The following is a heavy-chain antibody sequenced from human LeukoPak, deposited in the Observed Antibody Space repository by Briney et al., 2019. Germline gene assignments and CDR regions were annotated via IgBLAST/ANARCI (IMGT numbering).Heavy chain of an antibody. Sequence: ASVKVSCKASGYTFTSYDINWVRQATGQGLEWMGIINPSGGSTSYAQKFQGRVTMTRDTSTSTVYMELSSLSSEDTAVYYCARARPPYSSGWYSLGYWGQGTLVTVSS. CDR1: GYTFTSYD. J-gene: IGHJ4*02. CDR3: ARARPPYSSGWYSLGY. CDR2: INPSGGST. V-gene: IGHV1-46*01. D-gene: IGHD6-19*01.